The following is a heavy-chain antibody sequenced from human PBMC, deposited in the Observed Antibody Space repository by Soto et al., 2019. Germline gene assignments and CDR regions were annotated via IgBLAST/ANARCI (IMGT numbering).Heavy chain of an antibody. D-gene: IGHD3-10*01. CDR1: GFTFSSYW. Sequence: GGSLRLSCAASGFTFSSYWMSWVRQAPGKGLEWVANIKQDGSEKYYVDSGKGRFTISRDNAKNSLYLQMNSLRAEDTAVYYCARDFGPRYYYYGMDVWGQGTTVTVSS. CDR3: ARDFGPRYYYYGMDV. CDR2: IKQDGSEK. V-gene: IGHV3-7*05. J-gene: IGHJ6*02.